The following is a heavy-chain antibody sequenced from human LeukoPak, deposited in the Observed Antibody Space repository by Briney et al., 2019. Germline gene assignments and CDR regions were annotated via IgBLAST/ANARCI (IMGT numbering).Heavy chain of an antibody. CDR3: VPRSRGMDV. Sequence: GGSLRLSCAASGFTFSSYGMHWVRQAPGKGLEWVAVISYDGSNKYYADSVKGRFAISRDNSKNTLYLQMNSLRAEDTAVYYCVPRSRGMDVWGQGTTVIVSS. CDR2: ISYDGSNK. J-gene: IGHJ6*02. CDR1: GFTFSSYG. D-gene: IGHD3-10*01. V-gene: IGHV3-30*03.